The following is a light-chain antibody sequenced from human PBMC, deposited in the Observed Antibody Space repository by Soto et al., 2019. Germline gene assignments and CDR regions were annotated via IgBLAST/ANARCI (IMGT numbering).Light chain of an antibody. Sequence: EIVLTQSPGTLSLSPGERATLSCRASQSVTSNYLAWYQQKPGQAPRLLIYGASSRATGIPDKFSGSVSGTDCTLTSRRLESEDFAVYYCQQYGRSLPITVGQSTRLEIK. V-gene: IGKV3-20*01. CDR3: QQYGRSLPIT. CDR2: GAS. J-gene: IGKJ5*01. CDR1: QSVTSNY.